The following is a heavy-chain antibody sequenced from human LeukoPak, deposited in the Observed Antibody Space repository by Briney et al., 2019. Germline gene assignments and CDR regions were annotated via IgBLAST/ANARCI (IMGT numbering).Heavy chain of an antibody. Sequence: GGSLRLSCAASGFTFSSYSMTWVRQAPGKGLEWVSSISSSSSYIYYADSVKGRFTISRDNAKNSLYLQMNSLRDEDTAVYYCARVARVNYYYGMDVWGQGTTVTVSS. J-gene: IGHJ6*02. CDR3: ARVARVNYYYGMDV. V-gene: IGHV3-21*01. CDR2: ISSSSSYI. CDR1: GFTFSSYS.